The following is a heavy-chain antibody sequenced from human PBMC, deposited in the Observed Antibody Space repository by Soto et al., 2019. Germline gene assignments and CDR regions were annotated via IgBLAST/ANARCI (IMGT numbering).Heavy chain of an antibody. J-gene: IGHJ5*02. CDR3: TRDASRDSSARGWFDP. CDR2: ISSNSAYI. D-gene: IGHD6-13*01. V-gene: IGHV3-21*01. CDR1: GFTFRSFT. Sequence: GESLKISCAASGFTFRSFTMNWVRQAPGKGLEWVSTISSNSAYIYYTDALRGRFTISRDNAKNSLHLQMNSLRAEDTAVYYCTRDASRDSSARGWFDPWGPGTLVTVSS.